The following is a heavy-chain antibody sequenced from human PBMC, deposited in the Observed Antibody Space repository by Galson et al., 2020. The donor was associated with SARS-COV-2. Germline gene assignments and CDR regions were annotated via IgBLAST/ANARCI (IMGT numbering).Heavy chain of an antibody. Sequence: GGSLRLSCAASGFSFSSYPMTWVRQAPGKGLEWVSLSNTVGTSYYADSVEGRFTISRDNSKNTLFLQMNSLRAEDSAMYYCAKTGDYYGSGTYYSYFYYMDVWGKGTTVTVSS. V-gene: IGHV3-23*01. CDR1: GFSFSSYP. CDR2: SNTVGTS. CDR3: AKTGDYYGSGTYYSYFYYMDV. D-gene: IGHD3-10*01. J-gene: IGHJ6*03.